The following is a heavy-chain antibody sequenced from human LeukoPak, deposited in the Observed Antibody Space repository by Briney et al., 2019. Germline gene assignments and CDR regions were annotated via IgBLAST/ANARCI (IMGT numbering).Heavy chain of an antibody. CDR3: ARDRGPRTGFMVREAYDY. CDR1: GFTFSDYW. Sequence: GGSLRLSCAASGFTFSDYWIHWVRHAPGRGLVWVSRINTEGSITNYADSVKGRFSISRDNAKNTLYLQMSSLRAEDTAVYYCARDRGPRTGFMVREAYDYWGQGTLVTVSS. J-gene: IGHJ4*02. D-gene: IGHD3-10*01. CDR2: INTEGSIT. V-gene: IGHV3-74*01.